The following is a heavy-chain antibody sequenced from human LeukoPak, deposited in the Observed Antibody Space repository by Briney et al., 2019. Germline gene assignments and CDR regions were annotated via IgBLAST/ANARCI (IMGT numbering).Heavy chain of an antibody. CDR2: IYYSGST. CDR3: ARVLNSLDY. CDR1: GASISSYY. Sequence: SSETLSLTCTVSGASISSYYWSWVRQPPGKGLEWIGYIYYSGSTNYNPSLKSRVTISVDTSKNQFSLKLSSVTAADTAVYYCARVLNSLDYWGQGTPVTVSS. D-gene: IGHD2-8*01. V-gene: IGHV4-59*01. J-gene: IGHJ4*02.